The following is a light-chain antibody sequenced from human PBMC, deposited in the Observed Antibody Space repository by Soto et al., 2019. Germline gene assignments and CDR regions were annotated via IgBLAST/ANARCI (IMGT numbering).Light chain of an antibody. CDR1: QSVSSRF. V-gene: IGKV3-20*01. Sequence: EIVLTQSPGTLSLSPGERATLSCRASQSVSSRFLAWYQQKPGQAPKVLIYGASTRATCIPDRFSGSGSGTDFSLTISRLEPEDFAVYYCQQYEISRTFGQGTKVEMK. CDR2: GAS. J-gene: IGKJ1*01. CDR3: QQYEISRT.